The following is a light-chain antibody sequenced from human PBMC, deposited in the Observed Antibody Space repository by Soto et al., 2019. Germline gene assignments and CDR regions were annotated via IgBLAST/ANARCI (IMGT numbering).Light chain of an antibody. CDR1: QSVSSNY. J-gene: IGKJ5*01. Sequence: EIVLTQSPDTLSLSPGERATLSCRASQSVSSNYLAWNQQKPGQAPRLLIYAASSRAPGIPDRFSGSGSGTGLTLPNRRLEAEEFAVYYCHQYGTSPITFGQGTRLEIK. V-gene: IGKV3-20*01. CDR3: HQYGTSPIT. CDR2: AAS.